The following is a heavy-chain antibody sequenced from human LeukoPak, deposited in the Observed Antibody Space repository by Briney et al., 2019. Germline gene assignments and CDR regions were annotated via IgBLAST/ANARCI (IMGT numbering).Heavy chain of an antibody. V-gene: IGHV4-34*01. CDR3: ARSPYGDFPYYYYYGMDV. D-gene: IGHD4-17*01. Sequence: SETLSLTCAVYGGSFSGHYWSWIRQPPGKGLEWIGEINHSGSTNYNPSLKSRVTISVDTSKNQFSLKLSSVTAADTAVYYCARSPYGDFPYYYYYGMDVWGQGTTVTVSS. CDR1: GGSFSGHY. CDR2: INHSGST. J-gene: IGHJ6*02.